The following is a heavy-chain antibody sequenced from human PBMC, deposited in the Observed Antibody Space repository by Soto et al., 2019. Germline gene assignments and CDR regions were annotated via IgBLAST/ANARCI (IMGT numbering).Heavy chain of an antibody. CDR1: GFTFSAYW. Sequence: GESLKISCAVSGFTFSAYWMHWVRQVPGKGLTWVSRISDDGSTATYADSVKGRFIISRDNAKNTLYLEMNTLRADDSGLYYCARGPRVSSTGTGVHWGRGTLVTVSS. CDR2: ISDDGSTA. CDR3: ARGPRVSSTGTGVH. J-gene: IGHJ4*02. D-gene: IGHD1-1*01. V-gene: IGHV3-74*01.